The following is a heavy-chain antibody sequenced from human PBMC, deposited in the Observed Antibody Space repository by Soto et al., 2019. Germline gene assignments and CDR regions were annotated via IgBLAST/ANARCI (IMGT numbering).Heavy chain of an antibody. D-gene: IGHD1-20*01. CDR1: GFIFSEYE. CDR3: VRVPGTRYYAMDX. Sequence: GGSLRLSCEVSGFIFSEYEFNWVRQAPGKGLEWVQYIRKNGRDIYDADSVKVRFTISREDDKSTLYLEMNSLRAEDTAVYYCVRVPGTRYYAMDXWGQGTIVTVS. CDR2: IRKNGRDI. J-gene: IGHJ6*02. V-gene: IGHV3-48*03.